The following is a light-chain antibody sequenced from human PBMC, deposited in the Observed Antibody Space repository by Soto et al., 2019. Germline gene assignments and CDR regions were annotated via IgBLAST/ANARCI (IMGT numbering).Light chain of an antibody. CDR3: QQRSNWPPLYT. J-gene: IGKJ2*01. Sequence: EMVLTQSPASLSLSPGERATLSCRASQSVSSYLAWYQHKPGQAPRLLIYDVSSRATGIPARFSGSGSGTDFTLTISSLESEDFAVYYCQQRSNWPPLYTFGQGTKVDIK. CDR1: QSVSSY. V-gene: IGKV3-11*01. CDR2: DVS.